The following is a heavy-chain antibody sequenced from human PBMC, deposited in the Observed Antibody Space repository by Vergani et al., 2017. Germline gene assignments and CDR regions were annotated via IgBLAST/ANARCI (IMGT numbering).Heavy chain of an antibody. CDR2: IYYSGST. V-gene: IGHV4-59*01. CDR1: GGSISSYY. CDR3: ARGPRPDY. J-gene: IGHJ4*02. Sequence: QVQLQESGPGLVKPSETLSLTCTVSGGSISSYYWSWTRQPPGKGLEWIGYIYYSGSTNYNPSLKSRVTISVDTSKNQFSLKLSAVTAADTAVYYCARGPRPDYWGQGTLVTVSS.